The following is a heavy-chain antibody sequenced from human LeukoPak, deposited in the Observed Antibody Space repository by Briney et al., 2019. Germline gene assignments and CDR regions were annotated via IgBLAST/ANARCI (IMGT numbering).Heavy chain of an antibody. J-gene: IGHJ5*02. CDR3: VKDAFYASGTYYNS. CDR2: IGGSTSGT. CDR1: GFPFSSCG. Sequence: GGCLRLSCAASGFPFSSCGLSGVTQPPGRGLVGVSAIGGSTSGTYYADSVKGRFTISRDNSKNTLSLQMNSLGAEDTAVYYCVKDAFYASGTYYNSWGQGTLVTVSS. V-gene: IGHV3-23*01. D-gene: IGHD3-10*01.